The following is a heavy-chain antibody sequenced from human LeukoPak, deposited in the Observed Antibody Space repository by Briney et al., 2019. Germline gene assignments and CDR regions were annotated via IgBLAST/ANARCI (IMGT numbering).Heavy chain of an antibody. Sequence: GGSLRLSCAASGFTFSSYWMSWVRQAPGKGLEWVSSISSSSSYIYYADSVKGRFTISRDNAKNSLYLQMNSLRAEDTAVYYCARDGPWYDFWSGYLIFDYWGQGTLVTVSS. CDR1: GFTFSSYW. J-gene: IGHJ4*02. D-gene: IGHD3-3*01. CDR2: ISSSSSYI. V-gene: IGHV3-21*01. CDR3: ARDGPWYDFWSGYLIFDY.